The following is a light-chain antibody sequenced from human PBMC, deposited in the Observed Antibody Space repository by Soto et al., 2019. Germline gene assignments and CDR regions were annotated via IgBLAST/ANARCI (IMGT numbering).Light chain of an antibody. V-gene: IGLV2-14*01. CDR3: SSYTSSTTDV. CDR1: SSDVGGYNY. Sequence: QSVLTQPASVSGSPGQSITISCTGTSSDVGGYNYVSWYQQHPGEAPKLILYDVNNRPSGVSDRFSGFKSGNTASLTISGLQVEDEADYYCSSYTSSTTDVFGTGTKV. CDR2: DVN. J-gene: IGLJ1*01.